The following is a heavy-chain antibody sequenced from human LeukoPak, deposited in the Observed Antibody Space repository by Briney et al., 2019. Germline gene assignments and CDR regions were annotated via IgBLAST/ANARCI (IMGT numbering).Heavy chain of an antibody. CDR1: GFTFSSYA. Sequence: PGGSLRLPCAASGFTFSSYAMSWVRQAPGKGLEWVSAISGSGGSTYYADSVKGRFTISRDNSKNTLYLQMNSLRAEDTAVYYCAKDPYDSSGYYYYWGQGTLVTVSS. J-gene: IGHJ4*01. D-gene: IGHD3-22*01. V-gene: IGHV3-23*01. CDR2: ISGSGGST. CDR3: AKDPYDSSGYYYY.